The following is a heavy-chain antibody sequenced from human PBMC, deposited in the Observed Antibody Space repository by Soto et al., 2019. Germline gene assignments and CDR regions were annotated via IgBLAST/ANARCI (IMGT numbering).Heavy chain of an antibody. CDR2: ISGSGGST. V-gene: IGHV3-23*01. CDR3: AKDHHGYSSSWYYFDY. CDR1: GFTFSSYA. J-gene: IGHJ4*02. D-gene: IGHD6-13*01. Sequence: EVQLLESGGGLVQPGGSLRLSCAASGFTFSSYAMSWVRQAPGKGLEWVSAISGSGGSTYYADSVKGRFTISRDNSKNTLYPQMNSLRAEDTAVYYCAKDHHGYSSSWYYFDYWGQGTLVTVSS.